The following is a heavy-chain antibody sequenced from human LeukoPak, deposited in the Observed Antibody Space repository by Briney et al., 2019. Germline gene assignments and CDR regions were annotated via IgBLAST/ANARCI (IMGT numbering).Heavy chain of an antibody. Sequence: ASLKVSCKASGYTFTSYAMNWVRQDPGQGLEWMGWINPNSGDTNFAQKFQGRVTMTRDTSISTVYIELSSLTSDDTAVYFCATWGLHFDIWGQGTMVTVAS. CDR2: INPNSGDT. D-gene: IGHD3-16*01. V-gene: IGHV1-2*02. CDR3: ATWGLHFDI. CDR1: GYTFTSYA. J-gene: IGHJ3*02.